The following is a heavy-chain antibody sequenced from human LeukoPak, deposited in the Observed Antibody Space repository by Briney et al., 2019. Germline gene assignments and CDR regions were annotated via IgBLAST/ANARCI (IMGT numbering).Heavy chain of an antibody. J-gene: IGHJ4*02. CDR1: GFTVSSNY. D-gene: IGHD6-13*01. CDR2: ISYDGSNK. V-gene: IGHV3-30*18. Sequence: GGSLRLSCAASGFTVSSNYMSWVRQAPGKGLEWVAVISYDGSNKYYADSVKGRFTISRDNSKNTLYLQMNSLRAEDTAVYYCAKDKGYSSNELDYWGQGTLVTVSS. CDR3: AKDKGYSSNELDY.